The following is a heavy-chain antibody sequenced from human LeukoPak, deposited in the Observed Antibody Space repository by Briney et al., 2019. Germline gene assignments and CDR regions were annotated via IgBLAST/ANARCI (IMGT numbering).Heavy chain of an antibody. CDR2: IKQDGSEK. D-gene: IGHD4-11*01. V-gene: IGHV3-7*03. CDR3: AKDHSNYASYVGIWFDP. CDR1: GFTFSSYW. Sequence: GGSLRLSCAASGFTFSSYWMSWVRQAPGKGLEWVANIKQDGSEKYYVDSVKGRFTISRDNAKNSLYLQMNSLRAEDTAVYYCAKDHSNYASYVGIWFDPWGQGTLVTVSS. J-gene: IGHJ5*02.